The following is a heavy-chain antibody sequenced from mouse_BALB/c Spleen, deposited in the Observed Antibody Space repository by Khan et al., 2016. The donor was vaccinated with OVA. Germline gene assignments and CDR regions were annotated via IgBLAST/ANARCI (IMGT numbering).Heavy chain of an antibody. V-gene: IGHV9-3-1*01. CDR3: ARFDGGY. CDR1: GYTFTNYV. J-gene: IGHJ2*02. Sequence: QIQLVQSGPELKKPGETVKISCKASGYTFTNYVMNWVKQSPGKGLKWMGWINTYTGEPTYDDDFKGRFAFSLETSASTAFLQINSLKNEDTATYFCARFDGGYWGQGTSLTVSS. CDR2: INTYTGEP.